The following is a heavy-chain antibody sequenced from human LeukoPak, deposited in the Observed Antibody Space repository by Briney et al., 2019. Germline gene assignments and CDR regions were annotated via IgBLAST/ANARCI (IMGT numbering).Heavy chain of an antibody. J-gene: IGHJ4*02. CDR2: IYYSGST. V-gene: IGHV4-59*01. CDR3: ARFSFRGVIFDY. Sequence: SETLSLTCTVSGVSISSYYWSWIRQPPGKGLEWIGYIYYSGSTNYNPSLKSRVTISVDTSKNQFSLKLSSVTAADTAVYYGARFSFRGVIFDYWGQGTLVTVSS. CDR1: GVSISSYY. D-gene: IGHD3-16*01.